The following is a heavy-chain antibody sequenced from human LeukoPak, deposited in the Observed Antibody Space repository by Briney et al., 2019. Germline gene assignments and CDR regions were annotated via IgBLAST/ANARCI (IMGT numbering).Heavy chain of an antibody. CDR2: ISSSSSYI. CDR1: GFTFSSYS. V-gene: IGHV3-21*01. Sequence: GGSLRLSCAASGFTFSSYSMNWVRQAPGKGLEWVSSISSSSSYIYYADSVKVRFTISRDNAKNSLYLQMNSLRAEDTAVYYCARGKDYYDSSGYEIFDYWGQGTLVTVSS. J-gene: IGHJ4*02. D-gene: IGHD3-22*01. CDR3: ARGKDYYDSSGYEIFDY.